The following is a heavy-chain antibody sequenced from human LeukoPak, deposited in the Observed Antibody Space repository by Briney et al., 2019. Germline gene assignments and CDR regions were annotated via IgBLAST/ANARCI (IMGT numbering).Heavy chain of an antibody. CDR2: INWNGGST. CDR1: GFTFDDYG. CDR3: ARVHSSGWYVGNPFDY. Sequence: PGGSLRLSCAASGFTFDDYGMSWVRQAPGKGLEWVSGINWNGGSTGYADSVKGRFTISRDNAKNSLYLQMNSLRAEDTALYYCARVHSSGWYVGNPFDYWGQGTLVTVSS. J-gene: IGHJ4*02. D-gene: IGHD6-19*01. V-gene: IGHV3-20*04.